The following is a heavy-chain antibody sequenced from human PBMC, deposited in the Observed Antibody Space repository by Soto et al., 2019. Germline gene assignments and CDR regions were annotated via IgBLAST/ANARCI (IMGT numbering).Heavy chain of an antibody. D-gene: IGHD3-10*01. J-gene: IGHJ4*02. CDR1: GYTFTSYY. CDR2: INPSGGST. CDR3: AVYYYGSGSYPPTVDY. Sequence: ASVKVSCKASGYTFTSYYMHWLRQAPGQGLEWMGIINPSGGSTSYAQKFQGRVTMTRDTSTSTVYMELSSLRSEDTAVYYCAVYYYGSGSYPPTVDYWGQGTLVTVSS. V-gene: IGHV1-46*01.